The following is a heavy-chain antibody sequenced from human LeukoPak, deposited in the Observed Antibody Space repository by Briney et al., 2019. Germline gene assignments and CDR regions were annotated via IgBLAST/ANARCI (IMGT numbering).Heavy chain of an antibody. V-gene: IGHV1-69*05. CDR3: AREAARRDAFDI. Sequence: GASVKVSCKASGGTFSSYAISWVRQAPGQGREWMGGIIPIFGTANYAQKFQGRVTITTDESTSTAYMELSSLRSEDTAVYYCAREAARRDAFDIWGQGTMVTVSS. CDR2: IIPIFGTA. J-gene: IGHJ3*02. D-gene: IGHD6-6*01. CDR1: GGTFSSYA.